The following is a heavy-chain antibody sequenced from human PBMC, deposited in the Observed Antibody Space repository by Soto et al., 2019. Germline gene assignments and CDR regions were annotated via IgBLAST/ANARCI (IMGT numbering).Heavy chain of an antibody. Sequence: QVQLLQSGAEVKKPGASVKVSCKASGYTFTNYGITWVRQAPGQGLEWMGWISAYNGDTHYTQRLQGRVTITTDTSTSTAYMERRGLRSDDTAVYYCARARHLVGYFYYYTDVWGKGTTVTVSS. V-gene: IGHV1-18*01. J-gene: IGHJ6*03. CDR2: ISAYNGDT. CDR1: GYTFTNYG. D-gene: IGHD6-6*01. CDR3: ARARHLVGYFYYYTDV.